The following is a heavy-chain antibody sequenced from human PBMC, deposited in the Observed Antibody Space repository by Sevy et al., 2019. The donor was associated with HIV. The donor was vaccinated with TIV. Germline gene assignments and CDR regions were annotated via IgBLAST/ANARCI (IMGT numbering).Heavy chain of an antibody. V-gene: IGHV3-7*01. J-gene: IGHJ4*02. CDR3: ARGSGYSRLYYFDY. Sequence: GGSLRLSCAASGFTFRNYWMSGVRQAPGEGLERVASIKQDGREKHYVDSVKGRFTVSRDNANNALYLQVNSLRAEDTAVYYCARGSGYSRLYYFDYWGQGTLVTVSS. D-gene: IGHD3-22*01. CDR2: IKQDGREK. CDR1: GFTFRNYW.